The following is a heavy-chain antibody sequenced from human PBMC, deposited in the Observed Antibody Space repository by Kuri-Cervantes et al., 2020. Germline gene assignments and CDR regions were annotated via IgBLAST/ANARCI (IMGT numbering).Heavy chain of an antibody. CDR2: INHSGST. V-gene: IGHV4-34*01. D-gene: IGHD6-6*01. J-gene: IGHJ4*02. Sequence: GSLRLSCAASGFTLSNAWMSWIRQPPGKGLEWIGEINHSGSTNYNPSLKSRVTISVDTSKNQFSLKLSSVTAADTAVYYCARGKSIAARLEGPPDYWGQGTLVTVSS. CDR3: ARGKSIAARLEGPPDY. CDR1: GFTLSNAW.